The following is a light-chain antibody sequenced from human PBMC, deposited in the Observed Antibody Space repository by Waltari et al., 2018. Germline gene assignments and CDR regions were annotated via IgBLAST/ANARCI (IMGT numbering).Light chain of an antibody. V-gene: IGKV4-1*01. CDR1: QSVLYSSNNKNY. CDR3: QQYYSIPIT. Sequence: DIVMTQSPDSLAVSLGERATINCKSSQSVLYSSNNKNYLAWYQQKPGQPPKLPIYWASNRESGVPDRFSGSGSGTDFTLTISSLQAEDVAVYYCQQYYSIPITFGQGTRLEIK. J-gene: IGKJ5*01. CDR2: WAS.